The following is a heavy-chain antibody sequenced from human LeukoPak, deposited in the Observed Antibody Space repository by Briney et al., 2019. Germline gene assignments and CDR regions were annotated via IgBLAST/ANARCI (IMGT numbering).Heavy chain of an antibody. Sequence: ASVKVSCKASGYTFTGYYMHWVRQAPGQGLEWMGWINPNNGGTNYVQKFQDRVTMTRDTSISTAYMELSRLRSDDTAVYYCARALYSSGRGYSYPTPGYWGQGTLVTVSS. CDR2: INPNNGGT. CDR1: GYTFTGYY. D-gene: IGHD5-18*01. J-gene: IGHJ4*02. CDR3: ARALYSSGRGYSYPTPGY. V-gene: IGHV1-2*02.